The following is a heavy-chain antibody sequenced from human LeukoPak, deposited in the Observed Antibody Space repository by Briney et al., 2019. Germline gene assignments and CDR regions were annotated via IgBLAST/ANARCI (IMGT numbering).Heavy chain of an antibody. V-gene: IGHV3-30*03. CDR3: ASSRDPGYSSSRIPPLDY. J-gene: IGHJ4*02. Sequence: GGSLRLSCAASGFTFSSYGMHWVRQAPGKGLEWVAVISYDGSNKYYADSVKGRFTISRDNSKNTLYLQMNSLRVKDTAVYYCASSRDPGYSSSRIPPLDYWGQGTLVTVSS. D-gene: IGHD6-13*01. CDR2: ISYDGSNK. CDR1: GFTFSSYG.